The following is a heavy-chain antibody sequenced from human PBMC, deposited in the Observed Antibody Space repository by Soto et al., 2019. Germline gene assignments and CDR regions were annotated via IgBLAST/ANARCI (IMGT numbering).Heavy chain of an antibody. CDR2: IYYSGST. Sequence: PSETLSLTCTVSGGSISSYYCSWIRQPPGKGLEWIGYIYYSGSTNYNPSLKSRVTISVDTSKNQFSLKLSSVTAADTAVYYCARDTGGDYYPFVWGQGTTVTVSS. J-gene: IGHJ6*02. D-gene: IGHD3-10*01. V-gene: IGHV4-59*01. CDR1: GGSISSYY. CDR3: ARDTGGDYYPFV.